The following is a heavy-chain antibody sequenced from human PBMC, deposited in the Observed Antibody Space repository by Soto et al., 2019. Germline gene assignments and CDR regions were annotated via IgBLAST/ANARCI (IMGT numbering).Heavy chain of an antibody. V-gene: IGHV3-23*01. CDR1: GFTFGTTD. CDR3: VKNSGWFNT. J-gene: IGHJ5*02. D-gene: IGHD3-10*01. Sequence: QLLQSGGGLVQPGGSLTLSCAASGFTFGTTDMSWVRQAPGEGLEWVSTIDGSGGITYYAHSVKGRFTISRDNSRNTVYLQMNSLRGDDTALYYCVKNSGWFNTWGQGAVVTVSS. CDR2: IDGSGGIT.